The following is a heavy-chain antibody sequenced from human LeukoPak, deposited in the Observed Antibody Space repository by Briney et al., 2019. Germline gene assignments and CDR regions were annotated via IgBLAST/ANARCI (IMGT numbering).Heavy chain of an antibody. V-gene: IGHV3-23*05. CDR1: GFAFGNYA. J-gene: IGHJ4*02. CDR3: AKISTVTENFDH. CDR2: IDSSGTYT. Sequence: GGSLRLSCAASGFAFGNYAMGWVRQAPGKGLEWVSSIDSSGTYTPSAESVKGRFTISRDNSENTMYLQLSSLRAEDTAVYSCAKISTVTENFDHWGQGTLVTVSS. D-gene: IGHD4-17*01.